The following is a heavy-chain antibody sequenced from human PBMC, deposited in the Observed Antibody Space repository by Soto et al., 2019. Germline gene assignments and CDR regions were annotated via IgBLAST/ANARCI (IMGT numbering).Heavy chain of an antibody. V-gene: IGHV3-7*01. D-gene: IGHD2-8*01. CDR2: IKEDASEK. Sequence: EVQLVESGRDLVQPGGSLRLSCAASGFTFSSYWMSWVRQAPGKGLEWVANIKEDASEKNYVDSVKGRFSISRDNAKNSLYLQMNSLRAEDTAVYYCARDDCTNGVCCFDYWGQGTLVTVSS. J-gene: IGHJ4*02. CDR3: ARDDCTNGVCCFDY. CDR1: GFTFSSYW.